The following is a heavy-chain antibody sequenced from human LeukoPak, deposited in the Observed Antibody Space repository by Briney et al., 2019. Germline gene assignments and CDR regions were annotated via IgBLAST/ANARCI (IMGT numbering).Heavy chain of an antibody. CDR1: GFTFNNAW. CDR3: TTDLQRITILGVVNY. J-gene: IGHJ4*02. CDR2: IKRKTDGGTT. D-gene: IGHD3-3*01. Sequence: LGGSLRLSCAASGFTFNNAWMNWVRQAPGKGLEWVGRIKRKTDGGTTDYAAPVKGRFTISRDDSENTLHLQMNSLKTEDTAVYYCTTDLQRITILGVVNYWGQGTLVTVSS. V-gene: IGHV3-15*07.